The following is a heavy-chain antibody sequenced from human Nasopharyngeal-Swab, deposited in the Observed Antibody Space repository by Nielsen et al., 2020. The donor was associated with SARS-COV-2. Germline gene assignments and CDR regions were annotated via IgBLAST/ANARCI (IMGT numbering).Heavy chain of an antibody. CDR2: ISYDGSNK. V-gene: IGHV3-30-3*01. Sequence: LKISCAASGFTFSSYAMHWVRQAPGKGLEWVAVISYDGSNKYYADSVKGRFTISRDNSKNTLYLQMNSLRAEDTAVYYCARWFGELEHDYYYYGMDVWGQGTTVTVSS. J-gene: IGHJ6*02. D-gene: IGHD3-10*01. CDR3: ARWFGELEHDYYYYGMDV. CDR1: GFTFSSYA.